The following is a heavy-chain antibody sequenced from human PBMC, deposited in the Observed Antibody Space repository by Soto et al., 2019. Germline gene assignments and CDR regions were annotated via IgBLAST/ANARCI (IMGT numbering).Heavy chain of an antibody. Sequence: QVQLVQSGAEMKKPGSSVKVSCKASGGTFSSYAISWVRQAPGQGLEWMGGIIPIFGTANYAQKFQGRVTITADESTSTAYMELSSLRSEDTPVYYCARSGGPLYYYDSSGSFDYWGQGTLVTVSS. V-gene: IGHV1-69*01. CDR2: IIPIFGTA. CDR1: GGTFSSYA. CDR3: ARSGGPLYYYDSSGSFDY. D-gene: IGHD3-22*01. J-gene: IGHJ4*02.